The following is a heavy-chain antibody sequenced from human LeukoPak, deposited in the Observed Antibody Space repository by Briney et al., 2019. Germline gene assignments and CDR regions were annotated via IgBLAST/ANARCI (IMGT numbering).Heavy chain of an antibody. J-gene: IGHJ4*02. V-gene: IGHV1-69*13. CDR3: ARSRGSCYSCGDY. CDR1: GGTFSRYA. CDR2: IIPIFGTA. D-gene: IGHD2-15*01. Sequence: SVKVSCKASGGTFSRYAVNWVRQAPGQGLEWMGGIIPIFGTANYAQKFQGRVTITADESTSTAYMELSSLRSEDTAVYYCARSRGSCYSCGDYWGQGTLVTVSS.